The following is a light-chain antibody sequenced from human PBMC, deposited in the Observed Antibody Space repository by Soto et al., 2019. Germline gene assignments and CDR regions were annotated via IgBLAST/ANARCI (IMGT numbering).Light chain of an antibody. CDR3: CSYAGTTTWV. CDR1: SSDVGGYKY. J-gene: IGLJ3*02. CDR2: EVS. V-gene: IGLV2-23*02. Sequence: QSALTQPASVSGSPGQSITISCTGTSSDVGGYKYVSWYQQHPDKAPKLIIFEVSKRPSGVSSRFSASKSGNTASLTISGVQAEDEADYYCCSYAGTTTWVFGGGTKLTVL.